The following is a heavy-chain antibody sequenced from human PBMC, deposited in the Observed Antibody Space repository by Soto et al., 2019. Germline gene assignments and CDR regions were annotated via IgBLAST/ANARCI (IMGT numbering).Heavy chain of an antibody. J-gene: IGHJ6*02. Sequence: SVKVSCKASGCTFSSYAISWVRQAPGQGLEWMGGIIPIFGTANYAQKLQGRVTMTTDTSTSTAYMELRSLRSDDTAVYYCARLVVVPAAIHYYYYGMAVWGQGTTVTVSS. CDR1: GCTFSSYA. D-gene: IGHD2-2*01. V-gene: IGHV1-69*05. CDR3: ARLVVVPAAIHYYYYGMAV. CDR2: IIPIFGTA.